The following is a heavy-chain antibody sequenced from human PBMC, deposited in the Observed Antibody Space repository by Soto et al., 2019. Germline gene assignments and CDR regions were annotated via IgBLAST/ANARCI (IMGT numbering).Heavy chain of an antibody. CDR1: GGSVSSGSYY. V-gene: IGHV4-61*01. CDR3: ARELEPPYVEFYYMDV. D-gene: IGHD1-1*01. J-gene: IGHJ6*03. Sequence: SETLSLTCTVSGGSVSSGSYYWSWIRQPPGKGLEWIGYIYYSGSTNYNPSLKSRVTIAVDTSKNQFSLKLSSVTAADTAVYYCARELEPPYVEFYYMDVWGKGTTVTVSS. CDR2: IYYSGST.